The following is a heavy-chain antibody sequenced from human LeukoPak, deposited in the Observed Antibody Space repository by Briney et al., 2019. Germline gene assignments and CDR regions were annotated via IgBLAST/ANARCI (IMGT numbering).Heavy chain of an antibody. V-gene: IGHV3-30-3*01. CDR1: GFTFSSYA. Sequence: GGSLRLSCAASGFTFSSYAMHWVRQAPGKGLEWVAVISYDGSNKYYADSVKGRFTISRDNSKNTLYLQMNNLRAEDTAMYYCATLYDDGDYLSFDYWGRGTLVTVSS. CDR2: ISYDGSNK. CDR3: ATLYDDGDYLSFDY. J-gene: IGHJ4*02. D-gene: IGHD2-21*01.